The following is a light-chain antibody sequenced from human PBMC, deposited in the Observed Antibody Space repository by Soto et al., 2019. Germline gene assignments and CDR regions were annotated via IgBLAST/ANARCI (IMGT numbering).Light chain of an antibody. V-gene: IGLV2-14*01. Sequence: QSALTQPASVSGSPGQSITISCTGTSSDVGGYNYVSWYQQHPGKAPKLMIYGVTNRPSGVSNRFSGSRSGNTASLTISGLQAEDGADYFCNSYTSSSTFVFGTGTKMTVL. J-gene: IGLJ1*01. CDR3: NSYTSSSTFV. CDR2: GVT. CDR1: SSDVGGYNY.